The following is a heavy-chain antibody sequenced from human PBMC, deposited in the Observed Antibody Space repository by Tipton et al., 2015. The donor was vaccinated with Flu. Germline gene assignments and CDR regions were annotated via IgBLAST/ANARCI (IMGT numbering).Heavy chain of an antibody. V-gene: IGHV4-39*01. D-gene: IGHD3-10*02. CDR2: IYYSGRT. CDR1: GGSISSSSYN. CDR3: ARPSYYDVDLKNFYFED. J-gene: IGHJ4*02. Sequence: LRLSCTDSGGSISSSSYNWGWIRQPPGKGLEWIASIYYSGRTYYNPSLKSRVTISVDTSKNQFSLKLNSVTAADTAVYYCARPSYYDVDLKNFYFEDWGQGTLVTVSS.